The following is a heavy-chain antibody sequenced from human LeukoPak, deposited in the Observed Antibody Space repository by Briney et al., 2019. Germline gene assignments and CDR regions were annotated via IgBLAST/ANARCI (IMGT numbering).Heavy chain of an antibody. CDR1: GFTINNYY. V-gene: IGHV3-48*01. CDR3: ARSVDIDY. CDR2: ISSGSSTI. J-gene: IGHJ4*02. D-gene: IGHD5-12*01. Sequence: PGGSLRLSCAASGFTINNYYMNWVRQAPGKGLEWVSYISSGSSTIYYADSVKGRFTISRDNAKNSLYLQMNSLRAEDTAVYCCARSVDIDYWGQGTLVTVSS.